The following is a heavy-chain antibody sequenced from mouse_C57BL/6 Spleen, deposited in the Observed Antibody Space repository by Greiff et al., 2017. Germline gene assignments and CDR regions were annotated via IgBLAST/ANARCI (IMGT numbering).Heavy chain of an antibody. CDR1: GYTFTEYT. J-gene: IGHJ2*01. CDR3: ARHEEKGLTTPRFDY. Sequence: VQLQQPGAELVMPGASVKLSCKASGYTFTEYTIHWVKQRSGQGLEWIGWFYPGSGSIKYNEKFKDKATLTADKSSSTVYMELSRLTSEDSAVYFCARHEEKGLTTPRFDYWGQGTTLTVSS. D-gene: IGHD1-1*01. V-gene: IGHV1-62-2*01. CDR2: FYPGSGSI.